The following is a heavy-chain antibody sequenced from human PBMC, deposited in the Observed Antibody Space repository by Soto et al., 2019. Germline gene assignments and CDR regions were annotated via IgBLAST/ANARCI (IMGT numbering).Heavy chain of an antibody. J-gene: IGHJ4*02. Sequence: GGSLRLSCAASGFTFSGSAIHWVRQASGKGLEWVGRIRSKAHSYATAYAASVKGRFSISRDDSKNTTFLQMNSLKTEDTAVYYCTRLERDCGSTTCYKSYWGQGTLVTVSS. CDR1: GFTFSGSA. D-gene: IGHD2-2*02. CDR3: TRLERDCGSTTCYKSY. CDR2: IRSKAHSYAT. V-gene: IGHV3-73*01.